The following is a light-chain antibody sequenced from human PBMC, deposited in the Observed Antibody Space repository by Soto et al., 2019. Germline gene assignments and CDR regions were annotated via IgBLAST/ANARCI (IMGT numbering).Light chain of an antibody. CDR2: RTF. Sequence: IVLTQSPGTLSLSPGERATLSCRASQPITSRYLAWYQHQPGQAPRLLIYRTFARAPGIPDRFSGGGSGTDFTLTISRLEREDFAVYYWQQYDTSPPTFGQGTRLDIK. CDR1: QPITSRY. V-gene: IGKV3-20*01. J-gene: IGKJ5*01. CDR3: QQYDTSPPT.